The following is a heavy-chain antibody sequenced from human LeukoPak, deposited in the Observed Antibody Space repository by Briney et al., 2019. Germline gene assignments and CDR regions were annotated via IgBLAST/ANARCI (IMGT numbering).Heavy chain of an antibody. J-gene: IGHJ4*02. CDR3: AKADSSGYSEFDY. D-gene: IGHD3-22*01. CDR1: GFTFSSYG. CDR2: ISGSGSST. V-gene: IGHV3-23*01. Sequence: GGSLRLSCAASGFTFSSYGMSWVRQAPGKGLEWVSAISGSGSSTYYADSVKGRFTISRDSSKNTLYLQMNSLRAEDTAVYYCAKADSSGYSEFDYWGQGTLVTVSS.